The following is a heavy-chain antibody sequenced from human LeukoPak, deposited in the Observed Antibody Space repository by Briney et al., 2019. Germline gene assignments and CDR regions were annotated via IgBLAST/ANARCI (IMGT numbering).Heavy chain of an antibody. D-gene: IGHD3-10*01. CDR2: ISGGGFAT. J-gene: IGHJ4*02. CDR1: GFTFNNYA. V-gene: IGHV3-23*01. CDR3: AKDLRFGEQR. Sequence: GGSLRLPCAASGFTFNNYAMSWVRQAPGKGLEWVSAISGGGFATYYADSVKGRFTVSRGNSKNTLYLQMNSLRAEDTAMYYCAKDLRFGEQRGGQGTLVTVSS.